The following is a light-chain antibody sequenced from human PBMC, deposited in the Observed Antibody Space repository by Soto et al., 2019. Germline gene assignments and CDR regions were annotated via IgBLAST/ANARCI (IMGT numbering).Light chain of an antibody. J-gene: IGLJ1*01. Sequence: QSALTQPASMSGSPGQSITISCTGTSSDVGSYYPVSWFQQHPGKAPKLIIYEVNKRPSGVSDRLSASKSGNTASLTISGLQAADEAEYYCCSYAGDTTFVVFGTGTKLTVL. V-gene: IGLV2-23*02. CDR1: SSDVGSYYP. CDR2: EVN. CDR3: CSYAGDTTFVV.